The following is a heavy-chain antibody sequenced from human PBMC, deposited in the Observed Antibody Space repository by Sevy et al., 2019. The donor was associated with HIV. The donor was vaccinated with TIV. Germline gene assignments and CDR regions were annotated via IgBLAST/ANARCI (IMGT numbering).Heavy chain of an antibody. CDR3: ANGLRSDSSDYYYSDDYYHGMDV. CDR2: ISYDGSNK. V-gene: IGHV3-30*18. CDR1: GFTFTTSG. Sequence: GGSLRLSCVVSGFTFTTSGMHWVRQAPGKGLEWVAVISYDGSNKYYADSVKGRFTISRDNSKNTLYLQMNSLRPEDTAVYYCANGLRSDSSDYYYSDDYYHGMDVWGQGTTVTVSS. J-gene: IGHJ6*02. D-gene: IGHD3-22*01.